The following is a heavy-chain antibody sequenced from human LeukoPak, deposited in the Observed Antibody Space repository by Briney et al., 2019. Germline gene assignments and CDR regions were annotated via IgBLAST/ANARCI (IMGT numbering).Heavy chain of an antibody. CDR2: ISWNSGSI. CDR3: ASGVDIVATTLSY. J-gene: IGHJ4*02. D-gene: IGHD5-12*01. CDR1: GFPFDDYA. Sequence: GRSLRLSCAPSGFPFDDYAMHWVRQAPGKGLEGVSGISWNSGSIGYADSVKGRFTISRDNAKNSLYLQMNSLRAEDTALYYCASGVDIVATTLSYWGQGTLVTDSS. V-gene: IGHV3-9*01.